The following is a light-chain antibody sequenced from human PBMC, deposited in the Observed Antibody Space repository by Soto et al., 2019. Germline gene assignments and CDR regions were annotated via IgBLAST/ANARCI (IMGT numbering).Light chain of an antibody. CDR1: SFNIGNNY. CDR3: GTWDSSLSAFV. J-gene: IGLJ1*01. CDR2: ENN. Sequence: QSVLTQPPSVSAAPGQKVTISCSGSSFNIGNNYVSWYQQLPGTAPKLLIYENNKRPSGILDRFSGPKSGTSATLGITGLQTGDEADYYCGTWDSSLSAFVFGTGTKVTVL. V-gene: IGLV1-51*02.